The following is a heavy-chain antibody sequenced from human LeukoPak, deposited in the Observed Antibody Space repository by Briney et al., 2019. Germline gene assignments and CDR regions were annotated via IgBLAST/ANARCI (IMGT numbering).Heavy chain of an antibody. V-gene: IGHV4-4*09. CDR2: IYTSGST. Sequence: PSETLSLTCTVSGGSISSYYWSWIRQPPGKGLEWIGYIYTSGSTNYNPSLKSRVTISVDTSRNQFSLKLSSVTAADTAVYYCARWGLDYGDYGTDYWGQGTLVTVSS. CDR3: ARWGLDYGDYGTDY. J-gene: IGHJ4*02. D-gene: IGHD4-17*01. CDR1: GGSISSYY.